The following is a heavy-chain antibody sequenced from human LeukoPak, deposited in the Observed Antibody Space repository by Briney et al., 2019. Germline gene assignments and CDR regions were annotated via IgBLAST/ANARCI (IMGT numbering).Heavy chain of an antibody. V-gene: IGHV4-31*03. CDR1: GGSISSGGYY. Sequence: SSETLSLTCTVSGGSISSGGYYWSWIRQHPGKGLEWIGYIYYSGSTYYNPSLKSRVTISVDTSKNQFSLKLSSVTAADTAVYYCARGLGRVATTAYYYYYGMDVWGQGTTVTVSS. D-gene: IGHD5-12*01. CDR2: IYYSGST. CDR3: ARGLGRVATTAYYYYYGMDV. J-gene: IGHJ6*02.